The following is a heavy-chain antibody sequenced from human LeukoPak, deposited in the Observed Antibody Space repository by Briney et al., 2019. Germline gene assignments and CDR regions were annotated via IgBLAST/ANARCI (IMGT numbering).Heavy chain of an antibody. Sequence: GESLKISCKGSGYSFTSYWIGWVRQMPGKGLEWMGIIYPGDSDTRYSPSFQGQVTISADKSISTAYLQWSSPKASDTAMYYCARRSHDYGGNSGFDYWGQGTLVTVSS. J-gene: IGHJ4*02. V-gene: IGHV5-51*01. D-gene: IGHD4-23*01. CDR2: IYPGDSDT. CDR3: ARRSHDYGGNSGFDY. CDR1: GYSFTSYW.